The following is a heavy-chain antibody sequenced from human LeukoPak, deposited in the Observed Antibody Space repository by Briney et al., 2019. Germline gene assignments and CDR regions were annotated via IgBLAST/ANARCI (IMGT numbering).Heavy chain of an antibody. Sequence: PGGSLRLSCAASGFTFSSYGMHWVRQAPGKGLEWVAVIWYGGSNKYYADSVKGRFTISRDNSKNTLYLQMNSLRAEDTAVYYCAKAEPDSSGYHLAEYFQHWGQGTLVTVSS. D-gene: IGHD3-22*01. J-gene: IGHJ1*01. V-gene: IGHV3-30*02. CDR3: AKAEPDSSGYHLAEYFQH. CDR2: IWYGGSNK. CDR1: GFTFSSYG.